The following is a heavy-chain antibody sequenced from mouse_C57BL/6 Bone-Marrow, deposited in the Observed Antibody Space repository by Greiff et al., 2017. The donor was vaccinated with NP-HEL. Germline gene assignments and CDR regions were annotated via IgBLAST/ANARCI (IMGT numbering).Heavy chain of an antibody. J-gene: IGHJ2*01. D-gene: IGHD2-4*01. CDR2: ISSGGSYT. CDR3: ARRGDYDWFAY. Sequence: EVQLVEPGGDLVKPGGSLKLSCAASGFTFSSYGMPWVRQTPDKRLEWVATISSGGSYTYYPDSVKGRFTIPRDNAKNSLYLHMRSLKSEDTAIYYCARRGDYDWFAYWGQGTTLTVSS. CDR1: GFTFSSYG. V-gene: IGHV5-6*01.